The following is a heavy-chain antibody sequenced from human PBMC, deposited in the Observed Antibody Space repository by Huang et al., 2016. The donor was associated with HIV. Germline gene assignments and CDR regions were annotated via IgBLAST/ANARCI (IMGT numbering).Heavy chain of an antibody. Sequence: EVQLVESGGNLIQTGGYLELACAASGFRFDNSAMYWVRQAPGKGLEWVSSISWNSANIAYGDSVKGRFTISRDNARNSLYLQMNSLRPDDTALYYCVKGDIVGTANFFDYWGQGTQVSISS. D-gene: IGHD1-26*01. CDR2: ISWNSANI. CDR3: VKGDIVGTANFFDY. CDR1: GFRFDNSA. J-gene: IGHJ4*02. V-gene: IGHV3-9*01.